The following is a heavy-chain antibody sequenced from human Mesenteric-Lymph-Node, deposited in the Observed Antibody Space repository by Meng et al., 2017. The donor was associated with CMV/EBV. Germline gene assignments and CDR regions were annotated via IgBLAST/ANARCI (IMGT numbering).Heavy chain of an antibody. CDR3: AREKYNSNGLDV. V-gene: IGHV3-21*01. D-gene: IGHD2/OR15-2a*01. Sequence: GESLKISCAASGFTFSDYNMNWVRQAPGKGLEWVSSISSISTYIYYAASLKGRFTVSRDNAKNSLFLQMNSLRVEDTAVYFCAREKYNSNGLDVWGQGTTVTVSS. J-gene: IGHJ6*02. CDR2: ISSISTYI. CDR1: GFTFSDYN.